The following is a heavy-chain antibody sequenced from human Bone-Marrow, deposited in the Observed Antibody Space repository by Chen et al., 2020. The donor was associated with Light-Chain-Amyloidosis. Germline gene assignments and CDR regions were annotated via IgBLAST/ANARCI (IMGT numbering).Heavy chain of an antibody. J-gene: IGHJ4*02. Sequence: QVQLVQSGAEVKKRRAWLKISCKASGYIFTKYYMHWVRQAPGEGFEWMRVINPISGSASYAEKYEGRVTMTRDTSTSTFYMEVSSLKSEDTAVYYCAGMMTTVTTTDYWGQGVLVAVSS. D-gene: IGHD4-17*01. V-gene: IGHV1-46*01. CDR3: AGMMTTVTTTDY. CDR1: GYIFTKYY. CDR2: INPISGSA.